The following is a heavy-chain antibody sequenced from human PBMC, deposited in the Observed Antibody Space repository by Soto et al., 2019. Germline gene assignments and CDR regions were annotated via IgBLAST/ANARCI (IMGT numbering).Heavy chain of an antibody. CDR1: GGSISSSSYY. V-gene: IGHV4-39*01. CDR3: ASSLSFLEWLSRFDY. Sequence: QLQLQESGPGLVKPSETLSLTCTVSGGSISSSSYYWGWIRQPPGKGLEWIGSIYYSGSTYYNPSLKSRVTISVDTSKNQFSLKLSSVTAADTAVYYCASSLSFLEWLSRFDYWGQGTLVTVSS. J-gene: IGHJ4*02. CDR2: IYYSGST. D-gene: IGHD3-3*01.